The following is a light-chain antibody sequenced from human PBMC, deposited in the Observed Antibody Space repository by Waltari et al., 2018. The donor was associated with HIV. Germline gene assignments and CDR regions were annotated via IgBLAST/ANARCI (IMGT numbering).Light chain of an antibody. Sequence: DIQMNQSPSSLSASVGDGVTITYRASQRISRYLNWYQQKPGKAPKLLLHSTSSLQRGVPSRFSGSGSGTEFTLTISGLQFEDSATYYCQQSYTSPHTFGQGTNVEIK. CDR3: QQSYTSPHT. J-gene: IGKJ2*01. CDR1: QRISRY. CDR2: STS. V-gene: IGKV1-39*01.